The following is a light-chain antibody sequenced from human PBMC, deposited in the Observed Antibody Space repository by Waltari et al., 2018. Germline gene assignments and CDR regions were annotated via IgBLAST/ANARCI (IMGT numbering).Light chain of an antibody. Sequence: QSALTQPASVSGSPGQSITISCTGTSSDVGTYNYVSWYQQHPGKAPKLMIYDVNNRPSGVSDRFSGSKSGNTASLTISGLQAEDEADYYCNSYSSSSSLVLFGGGTKLTVV. CDR1: SSDVGTYNY. J-gene: IGLJ2*01. CDR3: NSYSSSSSLVL. CDR2: DVN. V-gene: IGLV2-14*03.